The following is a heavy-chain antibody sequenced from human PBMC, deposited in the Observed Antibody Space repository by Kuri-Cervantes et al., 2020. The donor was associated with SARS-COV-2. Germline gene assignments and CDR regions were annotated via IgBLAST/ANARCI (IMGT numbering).Heavy chain of an antibody. Sequence: GESLKISCVASGFNFSTTDMHWVRQAPGQGLEWVTFISSDGKNKKCMASGKGRFTISRDNSQNTLYLQMKSLRAEDTAVYYCAKNPVPAAIRFDYWGQGTLVTVSS. CDR3: AKNPVPAAIRFDY. CDR2: ISSDGKNK. J-gene: IGHJ4*02. V-gene: IGHV3-30*18. CDR1: GFNFSTTD. D-gene: IGHD2-2*01.